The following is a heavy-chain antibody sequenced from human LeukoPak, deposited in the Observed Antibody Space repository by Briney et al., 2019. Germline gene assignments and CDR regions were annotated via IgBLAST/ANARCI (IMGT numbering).Heavy chain of an antibody. CDR1: QFSISDYY. CDR2: ISSKGDHT. V-gene: IGHV3-11*05. J-gene: IGHJ3*02. D-gene: IGHD1-26*01. CDR3: ARVAGGSYPNDGLDI. Sequence: PEGSLRLSCAVSQFSISDYYMSWIRQAPGKGLEWLSSISSKGDHTNYADSVKGRFVISRDNVKKSLHLHMNSLRAEDTAVYFCARVAGGSYPNDGLDIWGQGTMVTVSS.